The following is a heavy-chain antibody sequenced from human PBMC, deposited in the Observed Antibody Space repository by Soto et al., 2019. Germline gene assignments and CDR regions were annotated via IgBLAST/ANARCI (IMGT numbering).Heavy chain of an antibody. J-gene: IGHJ6*02. Sequence: QVQLVQSGAEVKKPGASERISCKASGYTFTSYHLHWVRQAPGQGLEWVGMISPSGGRTTYAQKFQRRVTMTRDTSTNTIFMELNSLRSDDTAIYYCAGEGVQGGLDVWGQGTTVTVSS. V-gene: IGHV1-46*01. CDR3: AGEGVQGGLDV. CDR2: ISPSGGRT. D-gene: IGHD2-8*01. CDR1: GYTFTSYH.